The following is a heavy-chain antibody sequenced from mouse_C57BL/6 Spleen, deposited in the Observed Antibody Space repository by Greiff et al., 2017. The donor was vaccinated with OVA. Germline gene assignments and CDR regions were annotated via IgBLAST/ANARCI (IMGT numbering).Heavy chain of an antibody. CDR2: IHPNSGST. J-gene: IGHJ4*01. Sequence: QVQLQQPGAELVKPGASVTLSCKASGCTFTSYWMHWVKQRPGQGLEWIGMIHPNSGSTNYNEKFKSKATLTVDKSSSTAYMQLSSLTAEDAAVYYCAREGSYYAMDYWGQGTSVTVSS. V-gene: IGHV1-64*01. CDR1: GCTFTSYW. CDR3: AREGSYYAMDY.